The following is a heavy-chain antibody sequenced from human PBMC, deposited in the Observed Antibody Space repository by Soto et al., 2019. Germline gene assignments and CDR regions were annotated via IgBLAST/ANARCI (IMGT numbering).Heavy chain of an antibody. J-gene: IGHJ4*02. V-gene: IGHV4-59*12. CDR3: ARRLKVPVARFDY. CDR1: GGSISSYY. D-gene: IGHD2-2*01. CDR2: IYYSGST. Sequence: SETLSLTCTVSGGSISSYYWSWIRQPPGKGLEWIGYIYYSGSTNYNPSLKSRVTISVDTSINTAFLEWSTLRASDSATYYCARRLKVPVARFDYWGQGTVVTVSS.